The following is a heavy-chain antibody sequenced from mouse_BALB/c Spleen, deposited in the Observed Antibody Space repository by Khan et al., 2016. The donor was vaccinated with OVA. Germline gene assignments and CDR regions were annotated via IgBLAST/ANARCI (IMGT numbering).Heavy chain of an antibody. Sequence: EVQLVESGGGLVQPKGSLKLACAASGFTFNTYAMNWVRQAPGKGLEWVARIRNKSNNYATYYADSVKDRFTISRDDSQTMLYPQMSNLKTEDTAMYYCGRSSGYYFDYWGQGTTLTVSS. J-gene: IGHJ2*01. CDR3: GRSSGYYFDY. V-gene: IGHV10-1*02. CDR2: IRNKSNNYAT. CDR1: GFTFNTYA. D-gene: IGHD3-1*01.